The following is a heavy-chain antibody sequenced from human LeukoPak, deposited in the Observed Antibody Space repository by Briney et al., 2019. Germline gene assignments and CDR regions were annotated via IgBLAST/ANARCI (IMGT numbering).Heavy chain of an antibody. CDR1: GFTFSSYS. CDR2: IGTSSSHI. CDR3: ARDRFSGSYVPWLPDY. D-gene: IGHD1-26*01. Sequence: PGGSLRLSCAASGFTFSSYSMNWVRQAPGKGLEWVSSIGTSSSHIYYADSVKGRFTISRDNAKNSLYLQMNSLRAEDTALYYCARDRFSGSYVPWLPDYWGQGTLVTVSS. J-gene: IGHJ4*02. V-gene: IGHV3-21*04.